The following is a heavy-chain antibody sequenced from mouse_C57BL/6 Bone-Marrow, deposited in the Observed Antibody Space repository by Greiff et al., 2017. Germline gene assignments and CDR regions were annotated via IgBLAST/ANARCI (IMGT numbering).Heavy chain of an antibody. V-gene: IGHV5-6*01. CDR3: ARYYRFAY. CDR2: ISSGGSYT. D-gene: IGHD2-12*01. CDR1: GFTFSSYG. Sequence: EVQLVESGGDLVKPGGSLKLSCAASGFTFSSYGMSWVRQTPDKRLEWVATISSGGSYTYYPDSVKGRFTISRDNAKNTLYLQRSSLKSEDTAMYYCARYYRFAYWGQGTLVTVSA. J-gene: IGHJ3*01.